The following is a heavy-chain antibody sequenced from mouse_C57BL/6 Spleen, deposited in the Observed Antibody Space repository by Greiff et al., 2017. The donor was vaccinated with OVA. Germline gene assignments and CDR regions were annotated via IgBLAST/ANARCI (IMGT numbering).Heavy chain of an antibody. CDR2: IDPETGGT. D-gene: IGHD1-1*01. CDR1: GYTFTDYE. Sequence: VQLQQSGAELVRPGASVTLSCKASGYTFTDYEMHWVKRTPVHGLEWIGAIDPETGGTAYNQKFKGKAILTADKSSSTAYMELRSLTSEDSAVYYCTRSPITTVVAPYAMDYWGQGTSVTVSS. V-gene: IGHV1-15*01. CDR3: TRSPITTVVAPYAMDY. J-gene: IGHJ4*01.